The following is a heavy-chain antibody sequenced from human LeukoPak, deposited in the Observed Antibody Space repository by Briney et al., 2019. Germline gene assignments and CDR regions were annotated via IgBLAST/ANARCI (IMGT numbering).Heavy chain of an antibody. CDR2: IKQDGSEK. CDR3: ATSEDVSSVYRSLNY. Sequence: PGGSLRLSCAASGFTFSSYAMSWVRQAPGKGLEWVASIKQDGSEKSYVDSVKGRFTISRDNAKNSLYLQMNSLRAEDTAVYYCATSEDVSSVYRSLNYWGQGTLVTVSS. J-gene: IGHJ4*02. D-gene: IGHD3-22*01. CDR1: GFTFSSYA. V-gene: IGHV3-7*01.